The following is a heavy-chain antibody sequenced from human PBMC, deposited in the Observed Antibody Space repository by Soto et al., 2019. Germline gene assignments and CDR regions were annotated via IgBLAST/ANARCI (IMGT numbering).Heavy chain of an antibody. Sequence: GGSLRLSCAASGFTFTTYAMGWVRQAPGKGLEWVAVIDEGGGWSNYADSVKGRFIISRDNSETTLYLQMNSLGAEDTAIYFCARKKSGTNNPFDYWGQGTPVTVSS. CDR1: GFTFTTYA. CDR3: ARKKSGTNNPFDY. D-gene: IGHD2-2*01. V-gene: IGHV3-23*01. J-gene: IGHJ4*02. CDR2: IDEGGGWS.